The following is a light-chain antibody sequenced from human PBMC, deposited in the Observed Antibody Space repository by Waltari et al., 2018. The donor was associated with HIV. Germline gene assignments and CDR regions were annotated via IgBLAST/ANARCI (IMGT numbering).Light chain of an antibody. CDR1: SGVNV. CDR2: YKSESDK. J-gene: IGLJ3*02. Sequence: QAVLTQPFSLSASPGASASLSCTLRSGVNVQNYKSESDKELGSGIPSRFSGSTDVPANAGNLVISGLQSEDEADYYCMIWYGNIWVFGGGTKLTV. CDR3: MIWYGNIWV. V-gene: IGLV5-45*03.